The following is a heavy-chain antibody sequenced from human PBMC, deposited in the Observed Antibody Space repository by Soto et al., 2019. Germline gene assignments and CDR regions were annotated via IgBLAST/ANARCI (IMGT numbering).Heavy chain of an antibody. D-gene: IGHD3-9*01. J-gene: IGHJ6*02. CDR2: IYYSGST. CDR1: GGSISSYY. CDR3: ARHPDVPLRYFELYYYGMDV. V-gene: IGHV4-59*08. Sequence: QVQLQESGPGLVKPSETLSLTCTVSGGSISSYYWSWIRQPPGKGLEWIGYIYYSGSTNYNPSLKSRVTISVDTSKNHFSLKLSSVTAADTAVYYCARHPDVPLRYFELYYYGMDVWGQGTTVTVSS.